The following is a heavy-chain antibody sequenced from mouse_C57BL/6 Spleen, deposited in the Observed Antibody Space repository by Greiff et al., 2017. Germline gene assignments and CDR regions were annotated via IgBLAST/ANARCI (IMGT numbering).Heavy chain of an antibody. CDR1: GFTFSDFY. CDR3: ARVVYGNYAMDY. Sequence: EVKLMESGGGLVQSGRSLRLSCATSGFTFSDFYMEWVRQAPGKGLEWIAASRNKANDYTTEYSASVKGRFIVSRDTSQSILYLQMNALRAEDTAIDYCARVVYGNYAMDYWGQGTSVTVSS. J-gene: IGHJ4*01. V-gene: IGHV7-1*01. CDR2: SRNKANDYTT. D-gene: IGHD2-1*01.